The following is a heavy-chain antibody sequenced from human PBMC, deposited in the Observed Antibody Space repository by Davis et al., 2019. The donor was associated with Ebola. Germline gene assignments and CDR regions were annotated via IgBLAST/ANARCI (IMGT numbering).Heavy chain of an antibody. CDR1: GFTFSSYA. Sequence: GESLKISCAASGFTFSSYAMSWVRQAPGKGLEWVSAISGSGGSTYYADSVEGRFTISRDNSKNTLHLQMDSLRAEDTTIYYCARAPTAEYCRGSNCYLDFWGQGTLVTVSS. D-gene: IGHD2-15*01. CDR2: ISGSGGST. V-gene: IGHV3-23*01. CDR3: ARAPTAEYCRGSNCYLDF. J-gene: IGHJ4*02.